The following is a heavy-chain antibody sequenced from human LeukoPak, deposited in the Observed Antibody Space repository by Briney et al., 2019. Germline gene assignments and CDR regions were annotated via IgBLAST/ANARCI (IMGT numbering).Heavy chain of an antibody. CDR2: ISSSSSYI. V-gene: IGHV3-21*01. Sequence: GGSLRLSCAASGFTFSSYSMNWVRQAPGKGLEWVSSISSSSSYIYYADSVKGRFTISRDNAKNSLYPQMNSLRAEDTAVYYCAREIIAVAGSFDYWGQGTLVTVSS. D-gene: IGHD6-19*01. J-gene: IGHJ4*02. CDR1: GFTFSSYS. CDR3: AREIIAVAGSFDY.